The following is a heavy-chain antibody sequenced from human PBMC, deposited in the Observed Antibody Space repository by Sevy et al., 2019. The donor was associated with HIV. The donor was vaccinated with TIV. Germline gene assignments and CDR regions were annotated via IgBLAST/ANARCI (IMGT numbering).Heavy chain of an antibody. D-gene: IGHD3-22*01. CDR3: ARDRNNYDSSGYPKGMDV. V-gene: IGHV1-18*01. Sequence: ASVKVSCKASGYTFTSYGISWVRQAPGQGLEWMGWISGYNANTNYAQKVQGRDTMTTDTSTGTAYMELRSLRSDDTAVYYCARDRNNYDSSGYPKGMDVWGQGTTVTVSS. CDR2: ISGYNANT. J-gene: IGHJ6*02. CDR1: GYTFTSYG.